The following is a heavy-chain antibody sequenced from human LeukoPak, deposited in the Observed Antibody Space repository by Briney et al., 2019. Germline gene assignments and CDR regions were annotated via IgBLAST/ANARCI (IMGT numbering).Heavy chain of an antibody. V-gene: IGHV4-59*01. D-gene: IGHD2-2*01. Sequence: SETLSLTCTVSGGSISSYYWSWIRQPPGKGLEWIGYIYYSGSTNYNPSLKSRVTISVDTSKNQFSLKLSSVTAADTAVYYCARGAPAAIDSYYFDYWGQGTLVTVSS. CDR3: ARGAPAAIDSYYFDY. J-gene: IGHJ4*02. CDR1: GGSISSYY. CDR2: IYYSGST.